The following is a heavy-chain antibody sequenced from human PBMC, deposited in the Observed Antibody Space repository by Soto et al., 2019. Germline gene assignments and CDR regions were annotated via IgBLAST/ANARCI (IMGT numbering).Heavy chain of an antibody. J-gene: IGHJ6*03. CDR2: IRSKANSYAT. V-gene: IGHV3-73*01. Sequence: EVQLVESGGGLVQPGGSLKLSCAASGFTFSGSAMHWVRQASGKGLEWVGRIRSKANSYATAYAASVKGRFTISRDDSKNTAYLQMNSLKTEDTAVYYCTRHPERYCSGGSCQRIYYYYYYTDVWGKGTTVTVSS. CDR1: GFTFSGSA. CDR3: TRHPERYCSGGSCQRIYYYYYYTDV. D-gene: IGHD2-15*01.